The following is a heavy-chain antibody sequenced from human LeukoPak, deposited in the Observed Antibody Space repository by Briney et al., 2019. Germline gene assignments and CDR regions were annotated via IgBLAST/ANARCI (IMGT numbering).Heavy chain of an antibody. CDR2: IYYRGST. J-gene: IGHJ6*03. Sequence: PSETLSLTCTVSSGSISSHYWSWIRQPPGKGLAWIGYIYYRGSTHYTPSLESPVTISLDTSRNQFSLRLTSVTAAETAVYYCARGEYSRSTYYSYLMDVWGKGTTVTVSS. D-gene: IGHD6-6*01. V-gene: IGHV4-59*11. CDR1: SGSISSHY. CDR3: ARGEYSRSTYYSYLMDV.